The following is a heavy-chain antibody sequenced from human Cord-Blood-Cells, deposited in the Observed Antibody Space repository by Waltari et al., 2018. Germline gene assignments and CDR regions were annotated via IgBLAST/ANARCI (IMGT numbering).Heavy chain of an antibody. Sequence: QVQLVQSGAEVKKPGASVKVSCKVSGYTLPELSMHWVRQAPGKGLEWMGGVDPEDGETIYAQKFQGRVTMTEDTSTDTAYMELSSLRSEDTAVYYCATGSPFYCSGGSCYYDAFDIWGQGTMVTVSS. V-gene: IGHV1-24*01. CDR1: GYTLPELS. CDR3: ATGSPFYCSGGSCYYDAFDI. D-gene: IGHD2-15*01. J-gene: IGHJ3*02. CDR2: VDPEDGET.